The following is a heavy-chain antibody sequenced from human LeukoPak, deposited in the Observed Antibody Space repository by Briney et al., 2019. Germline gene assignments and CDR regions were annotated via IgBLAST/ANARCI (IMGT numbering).Heavy chain of an antibody. CDR3: ARDFRVAVAGKGYDY. D-gene: IGHD6-19*01. V-gene: IGHV3-11*04. CDR2: ISSSGSTI. CDR1: GFTFSDYY. Sequence: GGSLRLSYAASGFTFSDYYMSWIRQAPGKGLEWVSYISSSGSTIYYADSVKGRFTISRDNAKNSLYLQMNSLRAEDTAVYYCARDFRVAVAGKGYDYWGQGTLVTVSS. J-gene: IGHJ4*02.